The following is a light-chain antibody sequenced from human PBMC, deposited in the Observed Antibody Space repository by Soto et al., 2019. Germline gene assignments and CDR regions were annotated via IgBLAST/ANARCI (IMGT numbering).Light chain of an antibody. Sequence: DIQMTQSPSSLSASVGDRVTITCQASQGIRNYLNCYQHKPGKAPRVLIDDASNLETGVPSGFSGSGSGTDFTFTISSLQPEDTATNYCQHFGNVPIGQGTKVEIK. CDR3: QHFGNVP. CDR1: QGIRNY. J-gene: IGKJ1*01. V-gene: IGKV1-33*01. CDR2: DAS.